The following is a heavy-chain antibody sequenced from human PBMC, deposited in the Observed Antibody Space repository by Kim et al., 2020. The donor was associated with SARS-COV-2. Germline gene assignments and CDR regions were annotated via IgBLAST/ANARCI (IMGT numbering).Heavy chain of an antibody. V-gene: IGHV3-7*01. Sequence: GGSLRLSCTASGFSFGRDWMCWVRQAPGKGLEWVANIKKDGSEKWYADSVKGRFTISRDNAKNSLYLQMNSLRVEDTAVYYCARGGEAGPYWGQGTLVTVSS. CDR3: ARGGEAGPY. CDR1: GFSFGRDW. J-gene: IGHJ4*02. CDR2: IKKDGSEK.